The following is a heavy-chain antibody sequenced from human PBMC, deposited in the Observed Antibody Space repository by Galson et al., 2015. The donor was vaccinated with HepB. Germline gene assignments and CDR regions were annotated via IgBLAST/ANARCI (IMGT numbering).Heavy chain of an antibody. CDR1: GGTFSSYA. CDR3: ARARGGYDGTGYYYYYYMDD. J-gene: IGHJ6*03. Sequence: SVKVSCKASGGTFSSYAISWVRQAPGQGLEWMGGIIPIFGTANYAQKFQGRVTITADESTSTAYMELSSLRSEDTAVYYCARARGGYDGTGYYYYYYMDDWGKGTTVTVSS. CDR2: IIPIFGTA. D-gene: IGHD5-12*01. V-gene: IGHV1-69*13.